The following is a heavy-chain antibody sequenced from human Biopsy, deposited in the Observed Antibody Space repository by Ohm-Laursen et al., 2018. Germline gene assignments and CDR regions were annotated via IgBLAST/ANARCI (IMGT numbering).Heavy chain of an antibody. D-gene: IGHD3-22*01. Sequence: GTLSLTCTVSGDSISSYYWSWIRQPPGKGLEWIGYVYYTGSTGYNPSLQSRVAISVDTSKNHFSLRLRSVTPADTAIYYCARDRGYYSDRTVPGYFDLWGRGTLVTGSS. CDR3: ARDRGYYSDRTVPGYFDL. CDR1: GDSISSYY. CDR2: VYYTGST. V-gene: IGHV4-59*01. J-gene: IGHJ2*01.